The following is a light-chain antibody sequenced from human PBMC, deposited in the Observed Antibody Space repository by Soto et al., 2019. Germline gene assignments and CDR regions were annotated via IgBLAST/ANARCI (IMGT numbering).Light chain of an antibody. CDR3: SAYSGRVHVI. CDR2: EVS. Sequence: QSVLSQPPSASGSPGQSVTVSCTGLSDDVGRYNYVSWYQQHPGKAPKLIIYEVSKRPSGVPDRFSGSKSGDTASLTVSGLQVEDEADYYCSAYSGRVHVIFGGGTKVTVL. CDR1: SDDVGRYNY. J-gene: IGLJ2*01. V-gene: IGLV2-8*01.